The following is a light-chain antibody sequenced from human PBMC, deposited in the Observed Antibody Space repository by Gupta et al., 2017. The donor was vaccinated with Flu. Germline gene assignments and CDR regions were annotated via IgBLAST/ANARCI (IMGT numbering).Light chain of an antibody. J-gene: IGLJ2*01. V-gene: IGLV1-47*01. CDR1: SSNIGNNY. Sequence: QSLLPQPPSASGPPGQRVTISCSGRSSNIGNNYVFWYQQCPGTAPKLLMYRSNERPSGVPDRFSGSKYGTSAALAISGLRAEEEADYYCAAGDDNRSGLVFGGGTKRTVV. CDR2: RSN. CDR3: AAGDDNRSGLV.